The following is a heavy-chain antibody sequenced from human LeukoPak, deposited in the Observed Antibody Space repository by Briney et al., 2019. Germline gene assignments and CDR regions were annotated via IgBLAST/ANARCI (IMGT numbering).Heavy chain of an antibody. CDR3: ARMVYDSSGYYAY. CDR1: GFTFSSYS. D-gene: IGHD3-22*01. Sequence: GGSLRLSCAASGFTFSSYSMNWVRQAPGKGLEWVSSISSSSSYIYYADSVKGRFTISRDNAKNSLYLQMNSLRAEDTAVYYCARMVYDSSGYYAYWGQGTLVTVSS. CDR2: ISSSSSYI. V-gene: IGHV3-21*01. J-gene: IGHJ4*02.